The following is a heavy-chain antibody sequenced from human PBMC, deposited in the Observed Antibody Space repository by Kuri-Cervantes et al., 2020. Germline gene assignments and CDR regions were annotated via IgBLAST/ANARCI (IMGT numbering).Heavy chain of an antibody. CDR3: AREGAGGYDPLYYFDY. Sequence: ASVKVSCKASGYTFTGYYMHWVRQAPGQGLEWMGWINTNTGNPTYAQGFTGRFVFSLDTSVSTAYLQISSLKAEDTAVYYCAREGAGGYDPLYYFDYWGQGTLVTVSS. D-gene: IGHD5-12*01. CDR2: INTNTGNP. V-gene: IGHV7-4-1*02. CDR1: GYTFTGYY. J-gene: IGHJ4*02.